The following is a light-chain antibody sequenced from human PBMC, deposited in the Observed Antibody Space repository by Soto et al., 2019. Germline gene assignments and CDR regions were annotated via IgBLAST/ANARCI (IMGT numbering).Light chain of an antibody. CDR2: AAS. CDR1: QGIRND. V-gene: IGKV1-17*01. Sequence: DVQVTQTPSSLSVSVGDRVTITCRASQGIRNDLGWYQQKPGKAPKRLIYAASSLLSGVPSRFSGSGYGTEFTLTISSLQPDDFATYYCQQYKIYSQTFGQGAKV. CDR3: QQYKIYSQT. J-gene: IGKJ1*01.